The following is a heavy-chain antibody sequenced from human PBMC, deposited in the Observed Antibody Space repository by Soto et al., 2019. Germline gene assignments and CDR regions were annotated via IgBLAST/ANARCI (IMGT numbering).Heavy chain of an antibody. V-gene: IGHV4-31*03. J-gene: IGHJ5*02. CDR3: ARGGDNYDDYLDL. CDR1: GGSISSGGYY. Sequence: QVQLQESGPGLVKPSQTLSLTCTVSGGSISSGGYYWNWIRQRPGQGLEWIGYIYNCGSTYYNPSLKSRIIILVDSSQNQVSLKLRSVTAADTGVYDWARGGDNYDDYLDLWGQGTLVTVS. D-gene: IGHD3-16*01. CDR2: IYNCGST.